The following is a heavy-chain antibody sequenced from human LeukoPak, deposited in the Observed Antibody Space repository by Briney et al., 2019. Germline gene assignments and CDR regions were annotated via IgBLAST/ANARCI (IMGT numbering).Heavy chain of an antibody. CDR3: AKARYYDESSGFYPIYAFDI. CDR1: GFTFSNFN. D-gene: IGHD3-22*01. J-gene: IGHJ3*02. V-gene: IGHV3-23*01. CDR2: ITGGGGST. Sequence: GGSLRLSCAASGFTFSNFNMNWVRQAPGKGLEWVSTITGGGGSTYYADSVKGRFTISRDNSKNTLYLQMNSLRAEDTAVYYCAKARYYDESSGFYPIYAFDIWGQGTMVTVSS.